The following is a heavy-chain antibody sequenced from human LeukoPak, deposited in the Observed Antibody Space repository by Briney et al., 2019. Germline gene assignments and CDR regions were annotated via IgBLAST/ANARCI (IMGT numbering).Heavy chain of an antibody. CDR3: ARVYRDTARFDY. Sequence: GASVKVSCKASGYTFTSYYMHWVRQAPGQGLEWMGIINPSGGSTSYAQKFQGRVTMTRDTSTSTIYMELSSLRSEDTAVYYCARVYRDTARFDYWGQGTLVTVSS. J-gene: IGHJ4*02. V-gene: IGHV1-46*01. D-gene: IGHD5-18*01. CDR1: GYTFTSYY. CDR2: INPSGGST.